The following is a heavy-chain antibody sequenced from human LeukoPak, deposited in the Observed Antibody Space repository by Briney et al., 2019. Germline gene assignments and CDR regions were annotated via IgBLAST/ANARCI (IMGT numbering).Heavy chain of an antibody. J-gene: IGHJ4*02. CDR3: AREGTYSDYWSGYFEY. CDR2: IASDGSHT. D-gene: IGHD3-3*01. Sequence: GGSLRLSCEGSGFVFSIYAIHWIRQSPGRGLEWVAVIASDGSHTDYVHSLKDRFTISRDNSKNTVYLDVTSLTPEDAAVYYCAREGTYSDYWSGYFEYWGQGTRVIVSS. V-gene: IGHV3-30*04. CDR1: GFVFSIYA.